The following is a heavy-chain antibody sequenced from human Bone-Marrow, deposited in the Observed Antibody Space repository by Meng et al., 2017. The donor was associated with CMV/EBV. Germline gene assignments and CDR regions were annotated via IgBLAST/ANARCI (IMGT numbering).Heavy chain of an antibody. CDR1: GGTFSSYA. Sequence: SVKVSCKASGGTFSSYAISWVRQAPGQGLEWMGGIIPIFGTANYAQKFQGRVTITTDESTSTAYMELSSLRSEDTAMYYCARDIVVVPAAIGYSSSWYSQQPPYGMDVWGQGTTVTVSS. J-gene: IGHJ6*02. V-gene: IGHV1-69*05. CDR3: ARDIVVVPAAIGYSSSWYSQQPPYGMDV. D-gene: IGHD2-2*01. CDR2: IIPIFGTA.